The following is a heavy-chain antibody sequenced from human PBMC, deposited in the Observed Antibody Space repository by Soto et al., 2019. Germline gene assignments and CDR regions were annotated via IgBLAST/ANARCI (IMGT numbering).Heavy chain of an antibody. CDR2: IYYSGST. CDR3: ARRGREYYYDSSGDLDWYFDL. CDR1: GGYISSSSYY. J-gene: IGHJ2*01. D-gene: IGHD3-22*01. Sequence: SETLSLTCTVSGGYISSSSYYWGWIRQPPGKGLEWIGSIYYSGSTYYNPSLKSRVTISVDTSKNQFSLKLSSVTAADTAVYYCARRGREYYYDSSGDLDWYFDLWGRGTLVTVSS. V-gene: IGHV4-39*01.